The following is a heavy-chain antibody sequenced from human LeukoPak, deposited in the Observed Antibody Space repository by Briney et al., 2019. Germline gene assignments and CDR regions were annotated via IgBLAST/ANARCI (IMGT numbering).Heavy chain of an antibody. CDR3: ARDYCSSTSCYSLWFDP. V-gene: IGHV1-69*13. D-gene: IGHD2-2*01. Sequence: GASVKVSCKASGGTFSSYAISWVRQAPGQELEWMGGIIPIFGTANYAQKFQGRVTITADESTSTAYMELSSLRSEDTAVYYCARDYCSSTSCYSLWFDPWGQGTLVTVSS. CDR2: IIPIFGTA. CDR1: GGTFSSYA. J-gene: IGHJ5*02.